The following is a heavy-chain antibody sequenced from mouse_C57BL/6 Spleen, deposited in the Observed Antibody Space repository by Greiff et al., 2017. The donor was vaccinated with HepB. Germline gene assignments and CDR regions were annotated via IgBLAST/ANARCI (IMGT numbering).Heavy chain of an antibody. D-gene: IGHD4-1*01. V-gene: IGHV1-85*01. CDR2: IYPRDGST. J-gene: IGHJ4*01. Sequence: VQLQQSGPELVKPGASVKLSCKASGYTFTSYDINWVKQRPGQGLEWIGCIYPRDGSTKYNEKFKGKATLTVDPSASTAYMELHSLTSEDSAVYFCARTTNWDVEAMDYWGQGTSVTVSS. CDR3: ARTTNWDVEAMDY. CDR1: GYTFTSYD.